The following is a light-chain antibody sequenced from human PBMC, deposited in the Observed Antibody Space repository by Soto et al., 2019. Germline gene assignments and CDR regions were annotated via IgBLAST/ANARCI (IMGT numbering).Light chain of an antibody. CDR1: QSISTW. V-gene: IGKV1-5*03. CDR2: KAS. CDR3: QEYDDYLFT. Sequence: DIQMTQSPSTLSASVGDRVTITCRASQSISTWLAWYQQQPGKAPKLLIYKASYLESGVPSRFSGSGSGTELTLTISSLQPDDFVTYYCQEYDDYLFTFGQGTKVDIK. J-gene: IGKJ2*01.